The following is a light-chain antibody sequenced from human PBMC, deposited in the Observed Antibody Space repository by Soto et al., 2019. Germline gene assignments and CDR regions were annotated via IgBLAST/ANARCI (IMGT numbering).Light chain of an antibody. CDR1: QDIGND. CDR2: STY. V-gene: IGKV1-17*01. CDR3: LQHNSYPRT. Sequence: DIQMTQSPSTLSGSVGDRVTMRFGASQDIGNDLGWYQQKPGKAPKRLIYSTYSLQTGVPSRFSGSGSGTDFSLIISLLQPEDSATYFCLQHNSYPRTFGQGTKV. J-gene: IGKJ1*01.